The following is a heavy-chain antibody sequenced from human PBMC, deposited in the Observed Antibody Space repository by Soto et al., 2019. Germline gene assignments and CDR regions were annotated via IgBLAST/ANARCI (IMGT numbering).Heavy chain of an antibody. CDR3: AIGPHYCESSGQSQSDY. Sequence: SLTMCVTSAVVGGSFGGFYWRWIRKPQGKGLEWIGDINEGGFTNFNPSLESRLTISVDTSKKEYSLKLTSVTAADTAVYFCAIGPHYCESSGQSQSDYWGQGTLDT. J-gene: IGHJ4*02. CDR2: INEGGFT. CDR1: GGSFGGFY. V-gene: IGHV4-34*01. D-gene: IGHD3-22*01.